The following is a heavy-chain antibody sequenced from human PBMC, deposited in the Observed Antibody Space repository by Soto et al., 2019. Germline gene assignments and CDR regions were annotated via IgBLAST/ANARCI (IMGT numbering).Heavy chain of an antibody. V-gene: IGHV3-30-3*01. CDR2: ISYDGSNK. CDR1: GFTFSSYA. CDR3: ARYTDLEARAGYAFDI. J-gene: IGHJ3*02. Sequence: QVQLVESGGGMVQPGRSLRLSCAASGFTFSSYAMHWVRQAPGKGLEWVAVISYDGSNKYYADSVKGRFTISRDNSKNTLYLQMNSLRAEDTAVYYCARYTDLEARAGYAFDIWGQGTMVTVSS.